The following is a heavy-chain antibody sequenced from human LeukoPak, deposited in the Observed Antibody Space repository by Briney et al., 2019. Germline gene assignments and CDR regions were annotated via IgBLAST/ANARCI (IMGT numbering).Heavy chain of an antibody. Sequence: GGSLRLSCAASGFTFSDYYMSWVRQAPGKGLEWVSAISGSGGSTYYADSVKGRFTISRDNSKNTLYLQMNSLRAEDAAVYYCAKDFTIFGVVAYAFDIWGQGTMVTASS. D-gene: IGHD3-3*01. CDR3: AKDFTIFGVVAYAFDI. CDR2: ISGSGGST. V-gene: IGHV3-23*01. J-gene: IGHJ3*02. CDR1: GFTFSDYY.